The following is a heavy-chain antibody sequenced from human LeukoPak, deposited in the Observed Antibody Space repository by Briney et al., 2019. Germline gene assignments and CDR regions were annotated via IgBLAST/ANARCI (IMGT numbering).Heavy chain of an antibody. CDR2: ISHDGSQT. CDR1: GFPFSSWP. Sequence: PGGSLRLSCAAPGFPFSSWPVDWVRQAPGRGLEWITTISHDGSQTYYADSVKGRFIISRDNSKNTLSLQMNSLRVEDTGMYYCTTIHYWGQGTLITVSS. J-gene: IGHJ4*02. CDR3: TTIHY. V-gene: IGHV3-33*05.